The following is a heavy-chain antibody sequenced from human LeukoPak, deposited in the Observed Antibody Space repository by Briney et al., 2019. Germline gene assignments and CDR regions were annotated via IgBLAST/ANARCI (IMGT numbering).Heavy chain of an antibody. CDR3: ARDIATAGHSAIDH. J-gene: IGHJ4*02. CDR1: GFTFSTYT. D-gene: IGHD6-13*01. V-gene: IGHV3-21*01. Sequence: GGSLRLSCAASGFTFSTYTMNWVRQAPGKGLEWVSSISSSGYYIYYADSIKGRFTISRDNAKNSLYLQMNSLRAEDTAIYYCARDIATAGHSAIDHWGQGTLVTVSS. CDR2: ISSSGYYI.